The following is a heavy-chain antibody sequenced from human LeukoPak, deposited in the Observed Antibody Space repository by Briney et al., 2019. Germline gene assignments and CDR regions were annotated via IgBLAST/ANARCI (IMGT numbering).Heavy chain of an antibody. D-gene: IGHD6-19*01. Sequence: PGGSLRLSCAASGFTFSSYSMNWVRQAPGKGLEWVSYISSSSSTIYYADSVKGRFTISRDNSKNSLYLQMNSLRDEDTAVYYCARVRGSGWYKDYWGQGTLVTVFS. J-gene: IGHJ4*02. CDR1: GFTFSSYS. V-gene: IGHV3-48*02. CDR2: ISSSSSTI. CDR3: ARVRGSGWYKDY.